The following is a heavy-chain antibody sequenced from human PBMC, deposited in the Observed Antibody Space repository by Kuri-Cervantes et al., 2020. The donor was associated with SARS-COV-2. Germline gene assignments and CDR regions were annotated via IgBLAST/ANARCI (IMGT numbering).Heavy chain of an antibody. V-gene: IGHV1-18*04. CDR2: ISAYNGNI. D-gene: IGHD3-9*01. Sequence: ASVKVSCKASGYTFTSYGISWVRQAPGQGLEWMGWISAYNGNINYAQKLQGRVTMTTDTSTSTAYMELRSLRSDDTAVYYCARDGRTYYDILTGYSISYYFDHWGQGALVTVSS. CDR1: GYTFTSYG. CDR3: ARDGRTYYDILTGYSISYYFDH. J-gene: IGHJ4*02.